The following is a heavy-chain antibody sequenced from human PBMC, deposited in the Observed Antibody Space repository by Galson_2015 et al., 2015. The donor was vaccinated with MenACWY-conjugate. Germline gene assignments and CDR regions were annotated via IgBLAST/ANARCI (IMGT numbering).Heavy chain of an antibody. CDR2: IYSGGST. Sequence: SLRLSCAASGFTVSSNYMSWVRQAPGKGLEWVSVIYSGGSTYYADSVKGRFTISRDNSKNTLYLQMNSLRAEDTAVYYCAKDADSSSQNSEIDYWGQGTLVTVSS. D-gene: IGHD6-13*01. J-gene: IGHJ4*02. CDR1: GFTVSSNY. V-gene: IGHV3-53*05. CDR3: AKDADSSSQNSEIDY.